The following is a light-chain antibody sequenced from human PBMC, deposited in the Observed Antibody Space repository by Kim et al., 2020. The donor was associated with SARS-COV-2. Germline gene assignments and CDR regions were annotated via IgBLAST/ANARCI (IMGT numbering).Light chain of an antibody. V-gene: IGLV1-40*01. Sequence: QSVLTQPPSVSGAPGQRVTISCTGGSSNIGAGYDVHWYQQLPGTAPKLLIYGNSNRPSGVPDRFSGSKSDTSASLAITGLQAEDEADYYCQSYDSSLSGSGVFGGGTQLTDL. CDR3: QSYDSSLSGSGV. CDR2: GNS. CDR1: SSNIGAGYD. J-gene: IGLJ3*02.